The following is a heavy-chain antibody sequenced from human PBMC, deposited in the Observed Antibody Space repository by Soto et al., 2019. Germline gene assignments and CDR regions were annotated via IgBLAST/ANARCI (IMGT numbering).Heavy chain of an antibody. CDR3: ARARNECSSTSCNYYMDV. J-gene: IGHJ6*03. Sequence: QVQLQQWGAGLLKPSETLSLTCAVYGGSFSGYYWSWIRQPPGKGLEWIGEINHSGSTNYNPSLKRRVTISVDTSKNQFSLKLSSVTAADTAVYYCARARNECSSTSCNYYMDVWGKGTTVTVSS. D-gene: IGHD2-2*01. V-gene: IGHV4-34*01. CDR2: INHSGST. CDR1: GGSFSGYY.